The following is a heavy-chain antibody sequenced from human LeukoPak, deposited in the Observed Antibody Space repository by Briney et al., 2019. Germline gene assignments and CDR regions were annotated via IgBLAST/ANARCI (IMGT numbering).Heavy chain of an antibody. V-gene: IGHV1-2*02. CDR1: GGTFSSYA. J-gene: IGHJ4*02. CDR2: INPNSGGT. Sequence: GASVRVSCKASGGTFSSYAISWVRQAPGQGLEWMGWINPNSGGTNYAQKFQGRVTMTRDTSISTAYMELSRLRSDDTAVYYCAREILDGKSSSWARGLFDYWGQGTLVTVSS. D-gene: IGHD6-13*01. CDR3: AREILDGKSSSWARGLFDY.